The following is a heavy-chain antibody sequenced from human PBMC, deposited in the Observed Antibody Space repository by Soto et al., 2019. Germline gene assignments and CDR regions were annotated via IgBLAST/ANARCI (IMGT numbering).Heavy chain of an antibody. V-gene: IGHV3-74*01. Sequence: PGGSLRLSCIASGFIFSDNWMHWVRQAPGKGLVWVSRINADGTNTAYADSVKGRFTISRDNAKNTLYLEMNSLRAEDTAVYYCVKSSGPPPGWGQGALVTVSS. J-gene: IGHJ4*02. CDR2: INADGTNT. CDR3: VKSSGPPPG. CDR1: GFIFSDNW.